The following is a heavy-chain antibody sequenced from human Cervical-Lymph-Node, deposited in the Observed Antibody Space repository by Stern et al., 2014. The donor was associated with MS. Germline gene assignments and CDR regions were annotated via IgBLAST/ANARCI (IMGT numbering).Heavy chain of an antibody. V-gene: IGHV1-69*01. CDR2: IIPIFGTA. CDR3: ARDRDYGGQVRPAYGMDV. D-gene: IGHD4-23*01. Sequence: VQLEESGAEVKKPGSSVKVSCKTSGVAFNNYGFSWVRQAPGQGLEWMGGIIPIFGTAHYAQKLQGRVTITADESTGTVYMELRSLKSEDTAMYFCARDRDYGGQVRPAYGMDVWGQGTTVTVSS. J-gene: IGHJ6*02. CDR1: GVAFNNYG.